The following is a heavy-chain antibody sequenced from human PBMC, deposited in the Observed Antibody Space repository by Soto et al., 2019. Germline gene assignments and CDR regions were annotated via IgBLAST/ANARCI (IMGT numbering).Heavy chain of an antibody. CDR1: GYTFASYA. CDR3: ARDPPPPDY. CDR2: ISAYNGNT. V-gene: IGHV1-18*01. Sequence: QVQLVQSGAEVKKPGASVKVSCKASGYTFASYAISWMRQAPGQGLEWMGWISAYNGNTNYAQKLQGRVTMPTDPSTSTAYMELRSLGSDDTAVYYCARDPPPPDYWGQGTLVTVSS. J-gene: IGHJ4*02.